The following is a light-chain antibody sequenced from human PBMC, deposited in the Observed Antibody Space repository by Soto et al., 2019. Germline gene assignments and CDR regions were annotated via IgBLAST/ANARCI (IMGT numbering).Light chain of an antibody. V-gene: IGKV1-33*01. CDR3: QQYDNPPPVT. J-gene: IGKJ4*01. CDR2: DAS. CDR1: QDISNY. Sequence: DIQMTQSPSSLSASVGDRVTITCQARQDISNYLNWYQQKPGKAPKLLIYDASNLETGAPSRFSGSGSGTDFTFTISSLQPEDIATYYCQQYDNPPPVTFGGGTKVDIK.